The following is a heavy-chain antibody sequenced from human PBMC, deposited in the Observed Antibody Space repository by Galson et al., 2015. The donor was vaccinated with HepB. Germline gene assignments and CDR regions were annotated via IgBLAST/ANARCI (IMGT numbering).Heavy chain of an antibody. CDR3: ARDFGVGYYYYYYMDV. CDR1: GYSFTSYG. CDR2: INTYNGNT. J-gene: IGHJ6*03. Sequence: SCKASGYSFTSYGITWVRQAPGQGLEWMGWINTYNGNTKYAQKLQDRVTMTTDTSTSTAYMELRSLRSDDTAVYYCARDFGVGYYYYYYMDVWGKGTTVTVSS. V-gene: IGHV1-18*01. D-gene: IGHD3-3*01.